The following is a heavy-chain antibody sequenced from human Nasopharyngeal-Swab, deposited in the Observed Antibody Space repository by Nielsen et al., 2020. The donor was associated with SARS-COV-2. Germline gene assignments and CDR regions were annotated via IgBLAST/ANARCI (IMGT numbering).Heavy chain of an antibody. Sequence: GGSLRLSCAASGFVFSSVWMSWVRQAPGKGLEWVGRIKRKADGGTVEYATAVRGRFSISRDDSRNTLFLQMNRLKTEDIAVYYCTTLHRTGWFWGQGTLVTVSS. J-gene: IGHJ4*02. D-gene: IGHD6-19*01. CDR1: GFVFSSVW. V-gene: IGHV3-15*01. CDR3: TTLHRTGWF. CDR2: IKRKADGGTV.